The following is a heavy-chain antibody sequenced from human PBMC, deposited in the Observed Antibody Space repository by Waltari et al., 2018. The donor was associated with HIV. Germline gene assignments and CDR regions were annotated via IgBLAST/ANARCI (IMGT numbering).Heavy chain of an antibody. V-gene: IGHV4-61*02. D-gene: IGHD5-18*01. J-gene: IGHJ4*02. CDR2: SHASGRT. Sequence: QVQLQESGPGLVKPSQTLPLPCTVSGGSISGGGYYWSWVRQPAGKGLEWIGRSHASGRTNYNPSLRSRVTISVDASKNQFSLKLTSVTAADTAVYFCARGPTAMVTFDSWGQGTLVTVSS. CDR3: ARGPTAMVTFDS. CDR1: GGSISGGGYY.